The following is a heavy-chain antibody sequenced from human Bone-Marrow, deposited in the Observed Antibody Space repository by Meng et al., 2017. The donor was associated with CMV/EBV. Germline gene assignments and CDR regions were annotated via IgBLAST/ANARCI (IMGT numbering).Heavy chain of an antibody. CDR3: ARDRYNWNYGDY. CDR2: INPNSGGT. D-gene: IGHD1-7*01. CDR1: GYTFTGYY. J-gene: IGHJ4*02. V-gene: IGHV1-2*02. Sequence: CKASGYTFTGYYMHWVRQDPGQGLEWMGWINPNSGGTNYAQKFQGRVTMTRDTSISTAYMELSRLRSDDTAVYYCARDRYNWNYGDYWGQGTLVTVSS.